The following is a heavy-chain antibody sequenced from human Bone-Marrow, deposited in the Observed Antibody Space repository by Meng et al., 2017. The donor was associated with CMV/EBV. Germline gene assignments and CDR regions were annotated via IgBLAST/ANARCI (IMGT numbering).Heavy chain of an antibody. Sequence: TLKDPSPTLMRPTQTLTLTCTVSGFSLSTTGVGVAWIRKPPGKALEWLALNYWDDDKRYSPSLKNRLTITKDTSKNQVILTMTNMDPVDTGTYYCAHRITYYRGAFDFWGQGTLVTVSS. V-gene: IGHV2-5*02. CDR3: AHRITYYRGAFDF. CDR2: NYWDDDK. J-gene: IGHJ4*02. D-gene: IGHD3-3*01. CDR1: GFSLSTTGVG.